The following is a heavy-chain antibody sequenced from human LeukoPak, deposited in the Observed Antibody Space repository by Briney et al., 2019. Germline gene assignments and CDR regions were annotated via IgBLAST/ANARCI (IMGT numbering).Heavy chain of an antibody. D-gene: IGHD2-15*01. CDR3: AKENGGNFDY. Sequence: GGSLRLSCAASGFTFSNYWMHWVRQSPGKGLVWVSAISDSGGSTYYADSVKGRFTISRGNSKNTLYLQMNSLRAEDTAVYYCAKENGGNFDYWGQGTLVTVSS. V-gene: IGHV3-23*01. CDR2: ISDSGGST. J-gene: IGHJ4*02. CDR1: GFTFSNYW.